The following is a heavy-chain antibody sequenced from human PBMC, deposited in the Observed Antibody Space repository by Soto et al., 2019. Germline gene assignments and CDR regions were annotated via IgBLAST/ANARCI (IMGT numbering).Heavy chain of an antibody. V-gene: IGHV1-18*04. J-gene: IGHJ4*02. CDR3: ARDLHSGCYYFDY. Sequence: ASVKDYCKASGYTFSSYGISWVRQAPGQGLEWMGWISAYTGKTNYAQKLQGRVTMTTDTSTSTAYMEVRSLRSDDTAVYYCARDLHSGCYYFDYWGQGTLVTVSS. CDR2: ISAYTGKT. CDR1: GYTFSSYG. D-gene: IGHD7-27*01.